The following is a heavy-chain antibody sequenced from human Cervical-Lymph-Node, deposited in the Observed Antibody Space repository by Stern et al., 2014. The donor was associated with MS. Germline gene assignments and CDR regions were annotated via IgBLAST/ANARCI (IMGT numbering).Heavy chain of an antibody. CDR2: IYSSGST. V-gene: IGHV4-59*01. CDR3: ARGGGFLEWFTFDY. D-gene: IGHD3-3*01. J-gene: IGHJ4*02. CDR1: GGSISSYY. Sequence: QVHLQESGPGLVQPSETLSLTCTVSGGSISSYYWSWIRQPPGKGLEWLGYIYSSGSTNYTPSLKSRLTISIDSSKNQFSLKLTSVTAADTAVYYCARGGGFLEWFTFDYWGQGALVTVSS.